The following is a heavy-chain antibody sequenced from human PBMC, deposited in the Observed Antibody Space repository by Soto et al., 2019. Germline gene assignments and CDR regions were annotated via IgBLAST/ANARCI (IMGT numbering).Heavy chain of an antibody. J-gene: IGHJ6*02. Sequence: QVQLQESGPGLVKPSQTLSLTCTVSGGSISSGGYYWSWIRQHPGKGLEWIGYIYYSGSTYYNPSRKSRVTISVDTSKNQFSLKLSSVTAADTAVYYCARIKQLRPGGTVYGMDVWGQGTTVTVSS. V-gene: IGHV4-31*03. D-gene: IGHD6-13*01. CDR1: GGSISSGGYY. CDR2: IYYSGST. CDR3: ARIKQLRPGGTVYGMDV.